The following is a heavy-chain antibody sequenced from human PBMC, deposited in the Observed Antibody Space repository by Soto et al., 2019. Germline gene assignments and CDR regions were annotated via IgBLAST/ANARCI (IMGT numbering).Heavy chain of an antibody. J-gene: IGHJ4*02. CDR1: GGSISSSSYY. D-gene: IGHD2-2*02. V-gene: IGHV4-39*02. Sequence: PSETLSLTCTVSGGSISSSSYYWGWIRQPPGKGLEWIGSVYFVGNSYYNPSLKSRVSISVDASKNQFSLKLSSVTAADTAVYYCARDRSYCSSTSCYTVIDYWGQGTLVTVSS. CDR3: ARDRSYCSSTSCYTVIDY. CDR2: VYFVGNS.